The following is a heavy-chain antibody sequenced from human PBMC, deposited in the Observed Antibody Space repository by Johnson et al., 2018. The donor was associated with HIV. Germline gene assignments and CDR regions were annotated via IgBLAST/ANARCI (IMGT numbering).Heavy chain of an antibody. V-gene: IGHV3-33*01. CDR3: ARDPFLPLGI. Sequence: QVQLVESGGGVVQPGRSLRLSCVVSGFTFSSNGMHWVRQAPGKGLEWVAFIRFDGSSKYYGDSVKGRFSISRDNSKNTLYLQMNSLGAEDTAVYYCARDPFLPLGIWGQGTVVTVSS. CDR1: GFTFSSNG. D-gene: IGHD7-27*01. J-gene: IGHJ3*02. CDR2: IRFDGSSK.